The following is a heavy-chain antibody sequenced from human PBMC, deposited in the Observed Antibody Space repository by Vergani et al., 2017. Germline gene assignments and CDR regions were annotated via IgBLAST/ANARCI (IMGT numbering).Heavy chain of an antibody. J-gene: IGHJ4*02. CDR3: AREGYCTNGVCFTLFDV. D-gene: IGHD2-8*01. CDR2: ISYSGST. CDR1: GGSLNKNNNY. V-gene: IGHV4-39*02. Sequence: QLQLPESGPGLVTPSETLSLTCTVSGGSLNKNNNYWGWIRLTPGKGLEWIGSISYSGSTLHNPSLKSRVTISVDTSTHQFSLNLRSVTAADTAVYYCAREGYCTNGVCFTLFDVWGQGALVTVSS.